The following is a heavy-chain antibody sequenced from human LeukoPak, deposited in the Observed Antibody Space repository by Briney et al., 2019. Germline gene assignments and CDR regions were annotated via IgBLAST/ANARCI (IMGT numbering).Heavy chain of an antibody. Sequence: SETLSLTCAVYGGSFSGYYWSWIRQPPGKGLEWIGEINHSGSTNYNPSLKSRVTISVDTSKNQFSLKLSSETAADTAVYYCARTIGAHAFDIWGQGTMVTVSS. CDR1: GGSFSGYY. CDR3: ARTIGAHAFDI. D-gene: IGHD2/OR15-2a*01. J-gene: IGHJ3*02. V-gene: IGHV4-34*01. CDR2: INHSGST.